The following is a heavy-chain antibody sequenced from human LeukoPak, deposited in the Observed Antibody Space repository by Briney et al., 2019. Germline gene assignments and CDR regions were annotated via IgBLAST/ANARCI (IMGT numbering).Heavy chain of an antibody. V-gene: IGHV1-69*04. CDR2: IIPILGIA. Sequence: ASVKVSCKASGGTFSSYAISWVRQAPGQGLEWMGRIIPILGIANYAQKFQGRVTMTEDTSTDTAYMELSSLRSEDTAVYYCATDRLAGNWFDPWGQGTLVTVSS. J-gene: IGHJ5*02. CDR3: ATDRLAGNWFDP. D-gene: IGHD2-15*01. CDR1: GGTFSSYA.